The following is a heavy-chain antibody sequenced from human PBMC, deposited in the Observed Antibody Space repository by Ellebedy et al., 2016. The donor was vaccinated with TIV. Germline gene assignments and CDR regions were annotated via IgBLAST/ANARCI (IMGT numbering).Heavy chain of an antibody. V-gene: IGHV3-74*01. CDR2: IDSDGSST. D-gene: IGHD4-23*01. Sequence: GESLKISCAASGFIFSSYWMHWVRQAPGKGLVWVSRIDSDGSSTTYVDSVKGRFTISRDNSKDTLYLQMNSLRAEDTAIYYCARDPVGVGPAFDVWGQGTMVTVSS. CDR1: GFIFSSYW. CDR3: ARDPVGVGPAFDV. J-gene: IGHJ3*01.